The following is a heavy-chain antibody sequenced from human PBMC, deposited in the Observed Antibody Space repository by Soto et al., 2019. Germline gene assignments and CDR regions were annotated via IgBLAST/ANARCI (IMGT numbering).Heavy chain of an antibody. D-gene: IGHD1-26*01. V-gene: IGHV4-4*07. CDR1: GASLSRYY. CDR2: IYATGDT. CDR3: VMDGTKNLRDRFEP. J-gene: IGHJ5*02. Sequence: QVVLQESGPGVVKPSDTLSLTCNVSGASLSRYYWSWIRQPPGKGLEWIGRIYATGDTDYNPSLKSRISMSVDMSKKQFSRTLRSVSAADTAIYYCVMDGTKNLRDRFEPWGRGILVTVSS.